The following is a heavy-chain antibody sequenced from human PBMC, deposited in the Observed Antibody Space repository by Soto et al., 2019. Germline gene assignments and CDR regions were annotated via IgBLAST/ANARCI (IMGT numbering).Heavy chain of an antibody. D-gene: IGHD6-6*01. V-gene: IGHV3-9*01. CDR2: ISWNSGSI. Sequence: GGSLRLSCAASVFTFDYYAMHWVRQAPGKGLEWVSGISWNSGSIGYADSVKGRFTISRDNAKNSLYLQMNSLRAEDTALYYCAKVIGSSLGGWFDPWGQGTLVTVSS. J-gene: IGHJ5*02. CDR3: AKVIGSSLGGWFDP. CDR1: VFTFDYYA.